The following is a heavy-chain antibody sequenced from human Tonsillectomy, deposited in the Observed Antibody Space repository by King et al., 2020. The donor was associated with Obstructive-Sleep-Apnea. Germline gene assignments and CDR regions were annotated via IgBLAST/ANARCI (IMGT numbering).Heavy chain of an antibody. CDR3: ARAPYCSSTSCYRGGSDWFDP. Sequence: QLQESGPGLVKPSQTLSLTCAVSGGSISRGGYSWSWIRQPPGKGLEWIGYIYYSGSTYYNPSLKSRVTISVDTSKNQFSLKLSSVTAADTAVYYCARAPYCSSTSCYRGGSDWFDPWGQGTLVTVSS. J-gene: IGHJ5*02. CDR1: GGSISRGGYS. V-gene: IGHV4-30-4*07. D-gene: IGHD2-2*02. CDR2: IYYSGST.